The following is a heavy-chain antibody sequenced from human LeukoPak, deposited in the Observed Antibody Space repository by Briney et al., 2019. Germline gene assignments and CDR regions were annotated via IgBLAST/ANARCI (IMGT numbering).Heavy chain of an antibody. V-gene: IGHV1-69*13. CDR3: ARGPGWLPFPGHYFDY. J-gene: IGHJ4*02. CDR2: IIPIFGTA. D-gene: IGHD2-21*02. Sequence: SVKVSCKASGGTFSSYAISWVRQAPGQGLEWMGGIIPIFGTASYAQKFQGRVTITADESTSTAYMELSSLRSEDTAVYYCARGPGWLPFPGHYFDYWGQGTLVTVSS. CDR1: GGTFSSYA.